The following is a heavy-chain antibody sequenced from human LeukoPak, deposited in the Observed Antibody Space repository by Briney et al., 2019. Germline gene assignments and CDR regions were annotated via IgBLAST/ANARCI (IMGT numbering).Heavy chain of an antibody. Sequence: TPSETLSLTCTVSGGSISSYYWSWIRQPPGKGLEWIGYIYYSGSTNYNPSLKSRVTISVDTSKNQFSLKLSSVTAADTAVYYCARDSRLGAFDIRGQGTMVTVSS. D-gene: IGHD3-9*01. CDR1: GGSISSYY. CDR3: ARDSRLGAFDI. J-gene: IGHJ3*02. CDR2: IYYSGST. V-gene: IGHV4-59*08.